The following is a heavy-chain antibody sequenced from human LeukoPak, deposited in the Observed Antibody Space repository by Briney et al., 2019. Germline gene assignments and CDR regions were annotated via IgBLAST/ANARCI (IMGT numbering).Heavy chain of an antibody. CDR3: ARDEEDWFDP. V-gene: IGHV4-59*01. CDR1: GGSISSYY. Sequence: PSETLSLTCTVSGGSISSYYWSWIRQPPGKGLEWIGYIYYSGSTNYNPSLKSRATISVDTSKNQFSLKLSSVTAADTAVYYCARDEEDWFDPWGQGTLVTVSS. J-gene: IGHJ5*02. CDR2: IYYSGST.